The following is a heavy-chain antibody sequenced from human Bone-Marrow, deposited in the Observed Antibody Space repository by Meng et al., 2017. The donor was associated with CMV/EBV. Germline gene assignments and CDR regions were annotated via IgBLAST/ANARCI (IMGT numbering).Heavy chain of an antibody. V-gene: IGHV4-59*12. Sequence: SETLSLTCTVSGGSISSYYWSWIRQPPGKGLEWIGYIYYSGSTDYNPSLKSRVTISVDTSKNQFSLKLSSVTAADTAVYYCARGFEGPGYSSSWHNGGLPVAGNWFDPWGQATLVTVSS. D-gene: IGHD6-13*01. CDR2: IYYSGST. CDR1: GGSISSYY. CDR3: ARGFEGPGYSSSWHNGGLPVAGNWFDP. J-gene: IGHJ5*02.